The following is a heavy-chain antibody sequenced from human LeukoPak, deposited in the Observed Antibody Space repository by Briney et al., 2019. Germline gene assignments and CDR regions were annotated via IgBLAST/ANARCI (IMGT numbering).Heavy chain of an antibody. CDR2: ISSSSSYI. D-gene: IGHD3-3*01. V-gene: IGHV3-21*04. J-gene: IGHJ4*02. CDR3: AKDRLRYDFWSGYYQPSPFDY. CDR1: GFTFSSYS. Sequence: GGSLRLSCAASGFTFSSYSMNWVRQAPGKGLEWVSSISSSSSYIYYADSVKGRFTISGDNAKNSLYLQMNSLRAEDTAVYYCAKDRLRYDFWSGYYQPSPFDYWGQGTLVTVSS.